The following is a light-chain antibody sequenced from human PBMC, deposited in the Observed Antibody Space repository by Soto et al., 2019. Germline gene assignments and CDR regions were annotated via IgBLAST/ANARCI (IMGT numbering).Light chain of an antibody. CDR1: QSVGSN. CDR3: QQYADWPRT. J-gene: IGKJ1*01. Sequence: EIVMTQSPATLSVSPGERATLSCRASQSVGSNVAWYQQKPGQAPRLLIYGASSRATGIPDRFSGSGSGTEFTLTISSLQSGDFAVYYCQQYADWPRTFGQGTKVDIK. CDR2: GAS. V-gene: IGKV3-15*01.